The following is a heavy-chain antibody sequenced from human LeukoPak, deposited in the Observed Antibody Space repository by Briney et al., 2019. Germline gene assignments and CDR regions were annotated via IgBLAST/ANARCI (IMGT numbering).Heavy chain of an antibody. CDR3: ARSWGQIWSDY. J-gene: IGHJ4*02. Sequence: GGSLRLSCAASGITVSSNYMSWFRQAPGEGLEWVSIMSSAGSTYYADSVKGRFTFSRDNSRNTLYLQMNSLSAEDTAVYYCARSWGQIWSDYWGQGTLVTVSS. CDR1: GITVSSNY. V-gene: IGHV3-53*01. CDR2: MSSAGST. D-gene: IGHD7-27*01.